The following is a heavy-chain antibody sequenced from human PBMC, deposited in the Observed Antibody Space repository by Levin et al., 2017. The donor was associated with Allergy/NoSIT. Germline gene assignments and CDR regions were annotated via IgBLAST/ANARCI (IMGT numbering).Heavy chain of an antibody. J-gene: IGHJ6*02. D-gene: IGHD4-17*01. CDR2: MNPNSGNT. CDR1: GYTFTSYD. Sequence: GASVKVSCKASGYTFTSYDINWVRQATGQGLEWMGWMNPNSGNTGYAQKFQGRVTMTRNTSISTAYMELSSLRSEDTAVYYCARIDADYGDYYYYGMDVWGQGTTVTVSS. V-gene: IGHV1-8*01. CDR3: ARIDADYGDYYYYGMDV.